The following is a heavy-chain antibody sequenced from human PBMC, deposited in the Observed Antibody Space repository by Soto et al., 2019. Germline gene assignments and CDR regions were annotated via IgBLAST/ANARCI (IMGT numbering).Heavy chain of an antibody. CDR3: ARDLRSGGNSYDY. CDR1: GGSISSGDYY. D-gene: IGHD2-15*01. Sequence: QVQLQESGPGLVKPSQTLSLTCTVSGGSISSGDYYWSWIRQPPGKGLEWIGYIYYSGSAYYNPSLKSRVTISVDTSKNQFSLKLSSVTAADTAVYYCARDLRSGGNSYDYWGQGTLVTVSS. J-gene: IGHJ4*02. V-gene: IGHV4-30-4*01. CDR2: IYYSGSA.